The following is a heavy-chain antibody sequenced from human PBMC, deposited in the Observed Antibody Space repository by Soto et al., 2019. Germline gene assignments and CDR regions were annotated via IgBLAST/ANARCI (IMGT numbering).Heavy chain of an antibody. CDR2: IKSKTDGGTT. V-gene: IGHV3-15*07. J-gene: IGHJ4*02. CDR3: YAYHVAN. Sequence: EVQLVESGGGLVKPGGSLRLSCAASGFTFTNAWMNWVRQAPGKGLEWVGRIKSKTDGGTTDYAAPVKGRFTISRDDSKNPLYLDMNSLKSEDTAVYYCYAYHVANWVQGTLVTVSS. CDR1: GFTFTNAW. D-gene: IGHD3-10*02.